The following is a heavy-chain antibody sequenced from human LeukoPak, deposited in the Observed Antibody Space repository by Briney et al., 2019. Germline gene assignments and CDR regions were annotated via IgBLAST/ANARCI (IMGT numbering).Heavy chain of an antibody. D-gene: IGHD6-13*01. CDR3: ARARIAAAGTTPVYWFDP. Sequence: AGGSLRLSCAASGFTFSSYAMHWVRQAPGKGLEWVAVISYDGSNKYYAGSVKGRFTISRDNSKNTLYLQMNSLGAEDTAVYYCARARIAAAGTTPVYWFDPWGQGTLVTVSS. CDR2: ISYDGSNK. V-gene: IGHV3-30-3*01. CDR1: GFTFSSYA. J-gene: IGHJ5*02.